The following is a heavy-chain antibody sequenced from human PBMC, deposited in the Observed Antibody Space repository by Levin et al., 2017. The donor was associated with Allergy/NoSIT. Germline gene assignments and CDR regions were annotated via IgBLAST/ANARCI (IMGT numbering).Heavy chain of an antibody. CDR3: ARDGLRESSAYDPIDY. CDR1: GYTFTTYA. V-gene: IGHV7-4-1*02. CDR2: INTNTGNP. D-gene: IGHD5-12*01. Sequence: ASVKVSCKTSGYTFTTYAMNWVRQAPGQGLEWMGWINTNTGNPTYAPGFTGRYVFSLDTSVGTAYLQISSLKAEDTAMYFFARDGLRESSAYDPIDYWGQGTLVTVSS. J-gene: IGHJ4*02.